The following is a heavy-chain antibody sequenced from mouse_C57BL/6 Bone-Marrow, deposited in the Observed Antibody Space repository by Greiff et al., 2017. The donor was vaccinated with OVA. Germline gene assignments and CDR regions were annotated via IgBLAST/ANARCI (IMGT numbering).Heavy chain of an antibody. CDR3: ARDSSITTSYWYFDV. CDR2: SRNKANDYTT. J-gene: IGHJ1*03. V-gene: IGHV7-1*01. Sequence: EVQGVESGGGLVQSGRSLRLSCATSGFTFSDFYMEWVRQAPGKGLEWIAASRNKANDYTTEYSASVKGRFIVSRDTSQSILYLQMNALRAEDTAIYYCARDSSITTSYWYFDVWGTGTTVTVSS. CDR1: GFTFSDFY. D-gene: IGHD1-1*01.